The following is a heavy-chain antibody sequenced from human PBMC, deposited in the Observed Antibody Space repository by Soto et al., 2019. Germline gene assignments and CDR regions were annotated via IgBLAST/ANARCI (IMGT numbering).Heavy chain of an antibody. D-gene: IGHD2-15*01. CDR3: AHKNTVVTPFNY. V-gene: IGHV4-34*01. CDR1: GGSFSGYY. Sequence: SETLSLTCAVYGGSFSGYYWSWIRQPPGKGLEWIGEINHSGSTNYNPPLKSRVTISVDTSKNQFSLKLSSVTAADTAVYYCAHKNTVVTPFNYWGQGTLVTVSS. CDR2: INHSGST. J-gene: IGHJ4*02.